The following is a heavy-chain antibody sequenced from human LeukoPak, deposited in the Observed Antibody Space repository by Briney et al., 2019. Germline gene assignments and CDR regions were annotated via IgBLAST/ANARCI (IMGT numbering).Heavy chain of an antibody. J-gene: IGHJ1*01. V-gene: IGHV4-59*08. CDR2: IYYSGST. CDR3: ARLAEEYFQH. Sequence: SETLSLTCTVSGGSISSYYWSWIRQPPGKGLEWIGYIYYSGSTNYNPSLKSRVTISVDTSKNQSSLKLSSVTAADTAVYYCARLAEEYFQHWGQGTLVTVSS. CDR1: GGSISSYY.